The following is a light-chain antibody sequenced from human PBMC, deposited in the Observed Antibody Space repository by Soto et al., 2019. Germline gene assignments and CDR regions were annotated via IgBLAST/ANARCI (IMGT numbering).Light chain of an antibody. CDR2: AAS. CDR3: QQYNSYPLT. Sequence: DVQMTQSPSSLSASVGDRVTITCRASQDIKTWLVWYQQKPEQAPKSLIYAASGLQAGVPSRFSGSGSATEFTLTISSLQPEASAIHHYQQYNSYPLTFGGGT. V-gene: IGKV1D-16*01. J-gene: IGKJ4*01. CDR1: QDIKTW.